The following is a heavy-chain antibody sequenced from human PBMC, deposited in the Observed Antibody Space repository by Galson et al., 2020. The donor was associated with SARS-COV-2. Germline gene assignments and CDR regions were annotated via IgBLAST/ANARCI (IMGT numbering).Heavy chain of an antibody. CDR1: GGSISSDGYY. Sequence: ASETLSLTCTVSGGSISSDGYYWSWIRQHPGRGLEWIGYIYNSGSTYYNPSLKSRVTISVDTSKKQFSLKLSSVTVADTAVYYCARDTTPFGGGGSGSFGPWGPGTLVTVSS. D-gene: IGHD3-10*01. J-gene: IGHJ5*02. CDR3: ARDTTPFGGGGSGSFGP. V-gene: IGHV4-31*03. CDR2: IYNSGST.